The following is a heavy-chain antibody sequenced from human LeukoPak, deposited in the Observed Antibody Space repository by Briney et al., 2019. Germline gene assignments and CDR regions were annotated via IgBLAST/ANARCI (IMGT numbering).Heavy chain of an antibody. CDR3: ARGNYDILTGYSPPYYFDY. CDR1: GGSFSGYY. CDR2: INHSGST. Sequence: PSETLSLTCAVYGGSFSGYYWSWIRQPPGKGLEWIGEINHSGSTNYNPSLERRVTISVDTSKNQFSLKLSSVTAADTAVYYCARGNYDILTGYSPPYYFDYWGQGTLVTVSS. J-gene: IGHJ4*02. D-gene: IGHD3-9*01. V-gene: IGHV4-34*01.